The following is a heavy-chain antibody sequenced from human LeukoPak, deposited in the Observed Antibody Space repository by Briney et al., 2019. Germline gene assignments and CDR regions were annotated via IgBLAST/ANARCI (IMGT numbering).Heavy chain of an antibody. CDR3: ATDAFDI. V-gene: IGHV3-64*01. CDR1: GFTFSDYP. CDR2: ISGNGDST. Sequence: GGSLRLSCAASGFTFSDYPMHWVRQAPGKRLEYVSAISGNGDSTFYANSVKGRFTISRDNSKNTLFLQMGSLRAEDMAVYFCATDAFDIWGQGTMVTVSS. J-gene: IGHJ3*02.